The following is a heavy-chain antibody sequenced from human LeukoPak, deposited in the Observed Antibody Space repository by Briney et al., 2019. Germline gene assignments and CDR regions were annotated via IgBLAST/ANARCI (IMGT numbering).Heavy chain of an antibody. Sequence: PGGSLRLSCAASGFSVSSNYMSWVRQAPGQGLEWVSVIYSGCSTYYADSVKGRFTISRDNAKNSLYLQMNSLRDEDTAVYYCARDHLTYYDILTGYSTPYYFDYWGQGTLVTVSS. CDR1: GFSVSSNY. V-gene: IGHV3-66*01. J-gene: IGHJ4*02. D-gene: IGHD3-9*01. CDR2: IYSGCST. CDR3: ARDHLTYYDILTGYSTPYYFDY.